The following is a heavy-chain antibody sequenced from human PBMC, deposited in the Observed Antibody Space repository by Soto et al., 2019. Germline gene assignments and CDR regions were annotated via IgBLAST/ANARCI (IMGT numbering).Heavy chain of an antibody. CDR1: GGSVSSGSYY. CDR3: ARGQQLATYYFDY. J-gene: IGHJ4*02. D-gene: IGHD6-13*01. V-gene: IGHV4-61*01. CDR2: IYYSGST. Sequence: QVQLQESGPGLVKPSETLSLTCTVSGGSVSSGSYYWSWIRQPPGKGLEWIGYIYYSGSTNYNPSLKSRVTISVDTSKNQFSLKLSSVTAADTAVYYCARGQQLATYYFDYWGQGTLVTVSS.